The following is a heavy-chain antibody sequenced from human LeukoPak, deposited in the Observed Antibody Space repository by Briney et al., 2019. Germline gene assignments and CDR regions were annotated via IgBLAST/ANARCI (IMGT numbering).Heavy chain of an antibody. J-gene: IGHJ4*02. CDR1: GFTFSNFW. CDR2: IKQDGSQK. Sequence: GGSLRLSCAASGFTFSNFWMHWVRQAPGKGLEWVANIKQDGSQKYYVDSVKGRFTISRDNAKNSLFLQMNSLRAEDTAVYYCARATGGYASYWGQGTLVTVSS. CDR3: ARATGGYASY. V-gene: IGHV3-7*01. D-gene: IGHD5-12*01.